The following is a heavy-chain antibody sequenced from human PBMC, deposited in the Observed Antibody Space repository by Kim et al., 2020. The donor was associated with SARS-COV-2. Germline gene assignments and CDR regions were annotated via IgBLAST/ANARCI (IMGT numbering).Heavy chain of an antibody. J-gene: IGHJ3*02. CDR1: GFTFSSYA. CDR2: ISYDGSNK. Sequence: GGSLRLSCAASGFTFSSYAMHWVRQAPGKGLEWVAVISYDGSNKYYADSVKGRFTISRDNSKNTLYLQMNSLRAEDTAVYYCARADTVTGAFDIWGQGTMVTVSS. CDR3: ARADTVTGAFDI. V-gene: IGHV3-30*04. D-gene: IGHD4-17*01.